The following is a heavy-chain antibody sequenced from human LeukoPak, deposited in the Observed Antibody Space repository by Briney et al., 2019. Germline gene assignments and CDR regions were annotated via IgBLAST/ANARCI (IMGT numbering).Heavy chain of an antibody. CDR3: ARVQDWNYALDI. CDR2: IIPSGGST. CDR1: GYTLTSYF. V-gene: IGHV1-46*01. J-gene: IGHJ3*02. Sequence: ASVTVSCKASGYTLTSYFIHWVRQAPGQGLEWMGIIIPSGGSTSYAQKFQGGVTMTRDTSTSTVYMELSSLRSEDTAVYYCARVQDWNYALDIWGQGTMVTVSS. D-gene: IGHD1-7*01.